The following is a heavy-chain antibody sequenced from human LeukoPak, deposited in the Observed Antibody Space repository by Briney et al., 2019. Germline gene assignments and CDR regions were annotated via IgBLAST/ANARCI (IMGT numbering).Heavy chain of an antibody. V-gene: IGHV3-30*02. D-gene: IGHD2-21*01. CDR1: GFTFSSYG. Sequence: GGSLRLSCAASGFTFSSYGMHWVRQAPGKGLEWVAFIRYDGSNKYYADSVKGRFTISRDNSKNTLYLQMSSLRAEDTAVYYCAKTAERRIPNFWVDYWGQGTLVTVSS. CDR3: AKTAERRIPNFWVDY. J-gene: IGHJ4*02. CDR2: IRYDGSNK.